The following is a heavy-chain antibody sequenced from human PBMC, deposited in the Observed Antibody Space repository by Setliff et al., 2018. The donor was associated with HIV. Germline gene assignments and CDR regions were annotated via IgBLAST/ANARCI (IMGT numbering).Heavy chain of an antibody. CDR1: GFTFSDDK. V-gene: IGHV3-21*04. D-gene: IGHD2-15*01. CDR3: AKDGISGGAYPPYYFDY. J-gene: IGHJ4*01. Sequence: GGSLRLSCAASGFTFSDDKMNWVRQAPGEGLEWVSSISGTGGFTAYADSVKGRFIISRDNAKNSLFLQMNSLKAEDTAVYYCAKDGISGGAYPPYYFDYWGHGTLVTVSS. CDR2: ISGTGGFT.